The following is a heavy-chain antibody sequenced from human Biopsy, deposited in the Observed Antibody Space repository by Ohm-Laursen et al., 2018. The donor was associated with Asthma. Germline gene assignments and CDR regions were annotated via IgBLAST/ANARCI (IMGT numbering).Heavy chain of an antibody. CDR1: GGTFNNFA. Sequence: SSVKVSCKAPGGTFNNFAISWVRQTPGQGLEWLGGIMTVFGTTNYAQKFQGRVTITADESTSTAYMEVTSLRSEDTAIYYCARCQVGYSSGWSLLLKKIYYSGMDVWGQGTAVTVSS. J-gene: IGHJ6*02. CDR3: ARCQVGYSSGWSLLLKKIYYSGMDV. D-gene: IGHD6-19*01. V-gene: IGHV1-69*01. CDR2: IMTVFGTT.